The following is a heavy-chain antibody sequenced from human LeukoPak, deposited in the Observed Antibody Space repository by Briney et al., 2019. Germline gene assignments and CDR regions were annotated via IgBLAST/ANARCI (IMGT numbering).Heavy chain of an antibody. CDR1: GFTFSSYA. J-gene: IGHJ4*02. CDR2: ISYDGSNK. CDR3: ARPRYSYGSGTDY. V-gene: IGHV3-30-3*01. D-gene: IGHD5-18*01. Sequence: PGGSLRLSCAAPGFTFSSYAMPWVRQAPGKGLEWVAVISYDGSNKYYADSVKGRFTISRDNSKNTLYLQMNSLRAEDTAVYYCARPRYSYGSGTDYWGQGTLVTVSS.